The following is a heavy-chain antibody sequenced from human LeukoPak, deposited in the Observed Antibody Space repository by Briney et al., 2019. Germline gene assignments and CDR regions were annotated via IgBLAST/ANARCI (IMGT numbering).Heavy chain of an antibody. CDR3: TREGVYSPDPSSYHRLPFDI. D-gene: IGHD3-16*02. V-gene: IGHV1-69*04. J-gene: IGHJ3*02. CDR1: GDNFSSYV. Sequence: SVKVSCKASGDNFSSYVLTWVRQAPGQGLEWMGRIIPTLDVANFAQKFKGRVSITADKSTKTAHLELSSLRSEDTAVYYCTREGVYSPDPSSYHRLPFDIWGKGTVVIVSS. CDR2: IIPTLDVA.